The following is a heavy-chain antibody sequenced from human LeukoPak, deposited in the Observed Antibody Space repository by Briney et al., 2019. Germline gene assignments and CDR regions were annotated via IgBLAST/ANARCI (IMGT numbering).Heavy chain of an antibody. D-gene: IGHD3-16*02. CDR2: INTDGSSN. V-gene: IGHV3-74*01. Sequence: PGGSLRLSCAASGFTLSNYYMHWVRQAPGEGLVWISGINTDGSSNYYGDSVKGRFTISRDNARKTLYLLMSSLRAEDSAIYYCVRYRPAPAWGQGTLVTVAS. CDR1: GFTLSNYY. CDR3: VRYRPAPA. J-gene: IGHJ4*02.